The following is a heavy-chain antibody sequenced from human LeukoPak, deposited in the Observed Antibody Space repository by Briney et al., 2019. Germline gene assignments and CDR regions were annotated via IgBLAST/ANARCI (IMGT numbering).Heavy chain of an antibody. CDR3: AKEVLYYYMDV. J-gene: IGHJ6*03. CDR2: ISGSGGST. CDR1: GFTFSSYS. Sequence: GGSLRLSCVASGFTFSSYSMNWVRQAPGKGLEWVSAISGSGGSTYYADSVKGRFTISRDKSKNTLYLQMNSLRAEDTAVYYCAKEVLYYYMDVWGKGTTVTISS. V-gene: IGHV3-23*01.